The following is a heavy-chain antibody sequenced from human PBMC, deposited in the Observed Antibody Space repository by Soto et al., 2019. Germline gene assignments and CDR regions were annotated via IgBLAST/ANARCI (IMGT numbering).Heavy chain of an antibody. CDR1: GFTFSSYS. Sequence: EVQLVESGGGLVKPGGSLRLSCAASGFTFSSYSMNWVRQAPGKGLEWVSSISSSSSYIYYADSVKGRFTISRDNAKNSLYLQMNSLRAEDTAVYYCARAQQWLVHFDYWGQGTLVTVSS. CDR3: ARAQQWLVHFDY. V-gene: IGHV3-21*01. CDR2: ISSSSSYI. J-gene: IGHJ4*02. D-gene: IGHD6-19*01.